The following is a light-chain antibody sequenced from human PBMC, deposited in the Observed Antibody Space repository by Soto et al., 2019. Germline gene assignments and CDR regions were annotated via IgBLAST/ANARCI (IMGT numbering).Light chain of an antibody. Sequence: EMVMTQSPATLSVSPGERATLSCRASQSVSTNLAWYQHKPGQPPRLLFYGASTRATGIPARFSGSASGTEFTLTIGCLQSEDFAVYYCQQYYNWPPMYTFGQGTKLEIK. CDR3: QQYYNWPPMYT. CDR1: QSVSTN. J-gene: IGKJ2*01. CDR2: GAS. V-gene: IGKV3-15*01.